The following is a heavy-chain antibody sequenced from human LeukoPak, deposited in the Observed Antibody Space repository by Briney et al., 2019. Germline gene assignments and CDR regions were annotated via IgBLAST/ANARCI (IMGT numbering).Heavy chain of an antibody. CDR2: ISYDGSNK. J-gene: IGHJ6*02. Sequence: PGGSLRLSCAASGFTFSSYGMHWVRQAPGKGLEWVAVISYDGSNKYYADSVKGRFTISRDNSKNTLYLQMNSLRAEDTAVYYCAKGPGNFDIDYYYGMDVGGQGTTVTVS. V-gene: IGHV3-30*18. D-gene: IGHD4-23*01. CDR3: AKGPGNFDIDYYYGMDV. CDR1: GFTFSSYG.